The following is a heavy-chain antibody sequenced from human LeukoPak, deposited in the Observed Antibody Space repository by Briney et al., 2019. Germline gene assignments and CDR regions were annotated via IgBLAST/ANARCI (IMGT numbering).Heavy chain of an antibody. Sequence: GGSLRLSCAASGFTFTSYWIHWVRQAPGKGLLWVSYITYDGSSTTYADSVKGRFTISRDNAKNTVYLQMNSLRAEDTAIYYCARANSGWSTDYWGQGTLATVSS. CDR1: GFTFTSYW. V-gene: IGHV3-74*01. J-gene: IGHJ4*02. CDR3: ARANSGWSTDY. D-gene: IGHD6-19*01. CDR2: ITYDGSST.